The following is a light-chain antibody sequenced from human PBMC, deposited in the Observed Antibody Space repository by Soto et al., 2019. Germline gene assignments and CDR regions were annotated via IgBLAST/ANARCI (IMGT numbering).Light chain of an antibody. J-gene: IGLJ3*02. CDR1: RSNIGSNS. V-gene: IGLV1-44*01. Sequence: QSVLTQPPSASGTPGQRVTISCSGSRSNIGSNSINWYQQLPGTAPKVLIYSNNQRPSGVPDRFSGSKSGTSASLAISGLQSDDEAEYHCAAWDDSLNGGVFGGGTKVTVL. CDR3: AAWDDSLNGGV. CDR2: SNN.